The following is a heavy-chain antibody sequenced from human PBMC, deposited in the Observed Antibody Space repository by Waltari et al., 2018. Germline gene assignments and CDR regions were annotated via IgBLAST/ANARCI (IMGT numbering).Heavy chain of an antibody. CDR3: AKWSHIVVVEPYYFDY. J-gene: IGHJ4*02. D-gene: IGHD2-21*01. Sequence: VQLLESGGGLVQPGGSLRLSCAASGFTFSSYAMSWVRQAPGKGLEWVSAISGRGGSTYYADSVKGRFTISRDNSKNTLYLQMNSLRAEDTAVYYCAKWSHIVVVEPYYFDYWGQGTLVTVSS. V-gene: IGHV3-23*01. CDR1: GFTFSSYA. CDR2: ISGRGGST.